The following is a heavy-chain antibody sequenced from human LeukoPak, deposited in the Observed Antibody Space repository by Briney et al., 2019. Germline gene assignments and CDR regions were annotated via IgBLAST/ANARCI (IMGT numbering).Heavy chain of an antibody. J-gene: IGHJ4*02. CDR2: INHSGST. V-gene: IGHV4-34*01. CDR1: GGSFSGYY. CDR3: AKARSFTVRLFDF. D-gene: IGHD6-6*01. Sequence: PSETLSLTCAVYGGSFSGYYWSWIRQPPGKGLEWIGEINHSGSTNYNPSLKSRVTISVDTSKNQFSLKLSSVTAADTAVYYCAKARSFTVRLFDFWGQGTLVTVSS.